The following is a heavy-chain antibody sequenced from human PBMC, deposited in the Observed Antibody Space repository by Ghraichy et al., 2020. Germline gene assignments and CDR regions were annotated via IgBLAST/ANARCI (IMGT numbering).Heavy chain of an antibody. CDR2: ISSSNSYI. D-gene: IGHD1-26*01. V-gene: IGHV3-21*01. CDR3: ARDIREREGDFDY. CDR1: GFTFSRYT. J-gene: IGHJ4*02. Sequence: GESLNISCAASGFTFSRYTMNWVRQAPGKGLEWVSSISSSNSYIYYADSAKGRFTISRDNAKNSLYLQMNSLRPEDTAVYYCARDIREREGDFDYWGQGTLVTVSS.